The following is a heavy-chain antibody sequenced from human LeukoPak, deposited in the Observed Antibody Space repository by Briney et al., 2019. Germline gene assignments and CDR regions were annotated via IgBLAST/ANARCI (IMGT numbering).Heavy chain of an antibody. J-gene: IGHJ4*02. Sequence: GESLKISCTSSPYSFTSHWIGWVRQKPGNGLEWVGLVYAGDSDSPSFQGQVTMSADKSTSTVYLQWSGLKASDTATYFCARQNRGGSHTTGYYFDYWGLGTLVTVSS. CDR3: ARQNRGGSHTTGYYFDY. V-gene: IGHV5-51*01. D-gene: IGHD1-26*01. CDR2: VYAGDSD. CDR1: PYSFTSHW.